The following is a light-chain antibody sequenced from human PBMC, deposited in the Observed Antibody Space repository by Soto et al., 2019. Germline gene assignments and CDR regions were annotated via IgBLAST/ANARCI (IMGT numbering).Light chain of an antibody. CDR3: SSYTSSSPVV. V-gene: IGLV2-14*01. J-gene: IGLJ2*01. CDR1: SSDVGGYNY. CDR2: DVS. Sequence: QSDLTQPASVSGSPGQSITISCTGTSSDVGGYNYVSWYQQHPGKAPKLMIYDVSNRPSGVSNRFSGSKSGNTASLTISGLQAEDEADYYCSSYTSSSPVVFGGGTKLPVL.